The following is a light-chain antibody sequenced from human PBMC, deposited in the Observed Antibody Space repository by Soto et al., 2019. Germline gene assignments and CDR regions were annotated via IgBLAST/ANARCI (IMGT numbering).Light chain of an antibody. CDR2: DAS. J-gene: IGKJ1*01. V-gene: IGKV3-20*01. CDR3: QQYGSSGT. CDR1: QSVSNNY. Sequence: EIVLTHSPGTLSLSPGERATLSCRASQSVSNNYLAWYQQKPGQAPRLLISDASSRATDVPDRFSGSGSGTDFSLTINRVEPEDFAVYYCQQYGSSGTFGQGTKVDI.